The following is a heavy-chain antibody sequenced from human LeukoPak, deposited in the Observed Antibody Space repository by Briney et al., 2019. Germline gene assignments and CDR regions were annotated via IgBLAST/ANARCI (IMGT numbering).Heavy chain of an antibody. CDR1: GFTFSSYA. CDR2: ISGSGGST. Sequence: GGSLRLSCAASGFTFSSYAMSWVRQAPGKGLEWVSAISGSGGSTYYADSVKGRFTISKDNAKNSLYLQMNSLRAEDTALYHCARNNGMDVWGQGTTVIVSS. CDR3: ARNNGMDV. J-gene: IGHJ6*02. V-gene: IGHV3-23*01.